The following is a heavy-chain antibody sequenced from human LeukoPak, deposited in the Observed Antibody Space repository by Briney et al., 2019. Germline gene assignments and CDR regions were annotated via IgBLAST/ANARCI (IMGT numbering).Heavy chain of an antibody. V-gene: IGHV1-2*02. J-gene: IGHJ4*02. Sequence: ASVKVSCKASGYTFTGYHMHWVRQAPGQGLEWMGWINPNSGGTNYAQKFQGRVTMTRDTSISTAYMELSRLRSDDTAVYYCARDSVLLWFGEFLFDYWGQGTLVTVSS. D-gene: IGHD3-10*01. CDR2: INPNSGGT. CDR1: GYTFTGYH. CDR3: ARDSVLLWFGEFLFDY.